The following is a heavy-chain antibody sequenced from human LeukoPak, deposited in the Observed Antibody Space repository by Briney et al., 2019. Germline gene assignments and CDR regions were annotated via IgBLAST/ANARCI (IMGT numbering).Heavy chain of an antibody. CDR3: AREKGLID. CDR1: GFTYSDFW. CDR2: IKEDGREK. Sequence: GGSLRLSCAASGFTYSDFWMTWVRQAPGKGLEWVANIKEDGREKFYADSVKGRFTISRDNAQNSLFLQMHSLRPEDTAVYYCAREKGLIDWGPGTLVTVSS. D-gene: IGHD3-16*02. J-gene: IGHJ4*02. V-gene: IGHV3-7*04.